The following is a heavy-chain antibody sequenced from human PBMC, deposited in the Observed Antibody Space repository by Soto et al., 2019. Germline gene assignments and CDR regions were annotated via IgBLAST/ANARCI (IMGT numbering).Heavy chain of an antibody. CDR2: IIPIFGTA. Sequence: QVQLVQSGAEVKKPGSSVKVSCKASGGTFSSYALRWVRQAPGQGLEWMGGIIPIFGTANSAQKFQGRVTITADKSTSTAYMELSSLRSEDTAVYYCARSGLIAAATNWFDPWGQGTLVTVSS. CDR3: ARSGLIAAATNWFDP. V-gene: IGHV1-69*06. J-gene: IGHJ5*02. CDR1: GGTFSSYA. D-gene: IGHD6-13*01.